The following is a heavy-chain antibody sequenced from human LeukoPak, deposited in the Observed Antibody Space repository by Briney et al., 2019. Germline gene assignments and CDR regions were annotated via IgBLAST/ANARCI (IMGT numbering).Heavy chain of an antibody. J-gene: IGHJ4*02. V-gene: IGHV1-46*03. CDR2: INPSGGST. D-gene: IGHD4-11*01. CDR3: ARSADSNPFDY. CDR1: GGTFSSYA. Sequence: ASVKVSCKASGGTFSSYAISWVRQAPGQGLEWMGIINPSGGSTSYAQKFQGRVTMTRDTSTSTVYMELSSLRSEDTAVYYCARSADSNPFDYWGQGTLVTVSS.